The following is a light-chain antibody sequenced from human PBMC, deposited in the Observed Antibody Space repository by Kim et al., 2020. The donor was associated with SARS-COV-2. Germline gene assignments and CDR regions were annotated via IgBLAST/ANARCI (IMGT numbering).Light chain of an antibody. CDR2: VNSDGSH. J-gene: IGLJ3*02. V-gene: IGLV4-69*01. CDR3: QTWGSGIRV. CDR1: SGHSSYA. Sequence: ASVKLTGTLSSGHSSYAIAWHQQQPEKGPRYLMKVNSDGSHSKGDGLPDRFSGSSSGAERYLTISSLQSEDEADYYCQTWGSGIRVFGGGTKVTVL.